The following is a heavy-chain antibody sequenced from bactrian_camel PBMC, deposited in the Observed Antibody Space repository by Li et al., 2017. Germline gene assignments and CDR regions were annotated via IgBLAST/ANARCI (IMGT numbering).Heavy chain of an antibody. CDR1: GFTFSDYD. CDR2: CSGDGVIT. Sequence: VQLVESGGGLVQPGGSLRLSCAVSGFTFSDYDMSWVRQPPGKGLEWVSSCSGDGVITDYPDSVKGRFTISRDNAKNTLYLQMNSLTPGDTAMYYCAVYRYGAGYKDWGQGTQVTVS. D-gene: IGHD5*01. V-gene: IGHV3S40*01. J-gene: IGHJ4*01. CDR3: AVYRYGAGYKD.